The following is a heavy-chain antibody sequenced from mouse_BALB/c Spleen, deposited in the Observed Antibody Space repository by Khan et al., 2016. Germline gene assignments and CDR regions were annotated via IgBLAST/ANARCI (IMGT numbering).Heavy chain of an antibody. CDR2: ISYSGST. Sequence: EVQLQESGPSLVKPSQTLSLTCSVTGDSITSGYWNWIRKFPGNKLEYMGYISYSGSTYYNPSLKSRISITRDTSKNQYYLQLNSVTTEDTATYXCARYDGNYWYFDVWGAGTTVTVSS. CDR1: GDSITSGY. CDR3: ARYDGNYWYFDV. D-gene: IGHD2-1*01. J-gene: IGHJ1*01. V-gene: IGHV3-8*02.